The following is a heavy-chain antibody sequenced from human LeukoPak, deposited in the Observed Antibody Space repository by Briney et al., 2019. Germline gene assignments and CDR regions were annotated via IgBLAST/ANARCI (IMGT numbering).Heavy chain of an antibody. CDR3: ASINYYGSGSYLNYYYYYMDV. CDR1: GGSISSSNW. Sequence: PSETLSLTCAVSGGSISSSNWWCWVRQPPGKGLEWIGEIYHSGSTNYNPSLKRRVTISVDKSKNQFSLKLSPVTAADTAAYYCASINYYGSGSYLNYYYYYMDVWGKGTTVTVSS. D-gene: IGHD3-10*01. CDR2: IYHSGST. J-gene: IGHJ6*03. V-gene: IGHV4-4*02.